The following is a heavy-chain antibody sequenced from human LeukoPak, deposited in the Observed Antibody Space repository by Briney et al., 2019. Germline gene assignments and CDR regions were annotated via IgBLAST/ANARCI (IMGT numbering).Heavy chain of an antibody. D-gene: IGHD2/OR15-2a*01. CDR3: ATHPRDYFWFDP. Sequence: SETLSLTCTVSGGSISSSSYYWGWSRQPPGKGLEWIGSIYYSGSTYYNPSLKSRVTISVDTSKNQFSLKLSSVTAADTAVYYCATHPRDYFWFDPWGQGTLVTVSS. CDR2: IYYSGST. V-gene: IGHV4-39*01. CDR1: GGSISSSSYY. J-gene: IGHJ5*02.